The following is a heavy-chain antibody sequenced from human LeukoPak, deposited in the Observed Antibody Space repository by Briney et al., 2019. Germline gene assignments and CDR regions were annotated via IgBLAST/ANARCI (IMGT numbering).Heavy chain of an antibody. V-gene: IGHV4-59*12. D-gene: IGHD4-17*01. CDR1: GGPIRSYY. Sequence: PSETLSLTCSVSGGPIRSYYWSWLRQPPGKGLEGKGLEWIGYIYYGGSTSGSTNYNPSLKSRVTISVDTTKNQFSLRLSSVTAADTAVYYCARDGIYGETADYWGQGTLVTVSS. J-gene: IGHJ4*02. CDR2: IYYGGSTSGST. CDR3: ARDGIYGETADY.